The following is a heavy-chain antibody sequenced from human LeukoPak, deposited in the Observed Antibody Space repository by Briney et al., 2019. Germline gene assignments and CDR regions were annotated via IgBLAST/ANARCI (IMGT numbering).Heavy chain of an antibody. CDR2: IYSGGST. CDR3: ARVDYFES. Sequence: GGSLRLSCAASGFTVSSNYMSWVRQAPGKGLEWVSVIYSGGSTYYADSVKGRFTISRDNAKNSLYLQMNSLTDEDTAVYYCARVDYFESWGQGTLVTVSS. V-gene: IGHV3-66*01. CDR1: GFTVSSNY. J-gene: IGHJ4*02.